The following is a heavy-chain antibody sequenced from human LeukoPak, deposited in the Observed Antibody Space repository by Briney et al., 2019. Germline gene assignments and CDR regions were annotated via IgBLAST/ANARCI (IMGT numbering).Heavy chain of an antibody. CDR3: AKGSHHYYGSSFDY. D-gene: IGHD3-22*01. Sequence: TGGSLRLSCAASGFTFSSYAMSWVRQAPGKGLEWVSAISGSGGSTYYADSVKGRFTISRDNSKNTLYLQMNSLRAEDTAVYYCAKGSHHYYGSSFDYWGQGTLVTVSS. CDR1: GFTFSSYA. J-gene: IGHJ4*02. CDR2: ISGSGGST. V-gene: IGHV3-23*01.